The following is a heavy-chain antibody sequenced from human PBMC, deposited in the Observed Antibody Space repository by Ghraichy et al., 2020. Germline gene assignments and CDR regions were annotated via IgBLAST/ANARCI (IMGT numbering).Heavy chain of an antibody. D-gene: IGHD2-2*02. CDR2: INHSGST. J-gene: IGHJ4*02. CDR3: ARGRYCSSTSCYTGRGYSYGPPYYFDY. V-gene: IGHV4-34*01. CDR1: GGSFSGYY. Sequence: SETLSLTCAVYGGSFSGYYWSWIRQPPGKGLEWIGEINHSGSTNYNPSLKSRVTISVDTSKNQFSLKLSSVTAADTAVYYCARGRYCSSTSCYTGRGYSYGPPYYFDYWGQGTLVTVSS.